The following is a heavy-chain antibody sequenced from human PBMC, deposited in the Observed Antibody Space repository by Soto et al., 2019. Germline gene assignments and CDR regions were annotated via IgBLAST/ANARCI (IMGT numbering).Heavy chain of an antibody. J-gene: IGHJ6*02. CDR2: ISYDGSNK. CDR3: XXXXXXXXXXXXXXXXXMDV. Sequence: QVQLVESGGGVVQPGRSLRLSCAASGFTFSSYGMHWVRQAPGKXLXWVXXISYDGSNKYYADSVKGRFTISRDNSKNTLYLQMNSLRAEXXXVXXXXXXXXXXXXXXXXXXXXMDVWGQGTTVTVSS. CDR1: GFTFSSYG. V-gene: IGHV3-30*18.